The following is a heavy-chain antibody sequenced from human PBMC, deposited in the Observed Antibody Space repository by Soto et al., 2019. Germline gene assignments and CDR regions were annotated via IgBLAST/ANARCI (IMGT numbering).Heavy chain of an antibody. CDR2: IFSNDEK. J-gene: IGHJ4*02. Sequence: VSGPTLVNPTETLTLTCTVSGFSLNDARVGVSWIRQPPGKALEWLAHIFSNDEKSYSTSLYNRLTISKDASNSQVVLTMTDMGPLDTATYFCARIQNYIWGSYPKDVWGQGSLVTVSS. V-gene: IGHV2-26*01. CDR3: ARIQNYIWGSYPKDV. CDR1: GFSLNDARVG. D-gene: IGHD3-16*02.